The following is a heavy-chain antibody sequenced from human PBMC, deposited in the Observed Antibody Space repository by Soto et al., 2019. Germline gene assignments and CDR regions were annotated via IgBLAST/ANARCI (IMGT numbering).Heavy chain of an antibody. V-gene: IGHV3-23*01. CDR2: ISGSGGST. J-gene: IGHJ2*01. CDR1: GFTFSSYA. D-gene: IGHD6-6*01. CDR3: AKEGRGAVRGSSSSYWYFDL. Sequence: GGSLRLSCAASGFTFSSYAMSWVRQAPGKGLEWVSAISGSGGSTYYADSVKGRFTISRDNSKNTLYLQMNSLRAEDTAVYYCAKEGRGAVRGSSSSYWYFDLWGRGTLVTVSS.